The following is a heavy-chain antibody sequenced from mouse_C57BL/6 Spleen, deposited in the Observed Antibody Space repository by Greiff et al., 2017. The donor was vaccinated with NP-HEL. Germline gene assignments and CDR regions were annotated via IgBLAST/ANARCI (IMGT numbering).Heavy chain of an antibody. CDR1: GYTFTSYW. J-gene: IGHJ4*01. D-gene: IGHD2-4*01. CDR3: ARIRDSDYGRGYAMDY. V-gene: IGHV1-55*01. CDR2: IYPGSGST. Sequence: VQLQQSGAELVKPGASVKMSCKASGYTFTSYWITWVKQRPGQGLEWIGDIYPGSGSTNYNEKFKSKATLTVDTSSSTAYMQLSSLTSEDSAVYYCARIRDSDYGRGYAMDYWGQGTSVTVSS.